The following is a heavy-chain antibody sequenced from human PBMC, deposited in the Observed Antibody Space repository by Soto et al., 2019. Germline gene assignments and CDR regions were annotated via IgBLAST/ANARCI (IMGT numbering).Heavy chain of an antibody. Sequence: QVQLVQSGAEVMKPGASVKVSCKASGYTFSIYGISWVRQAPGQGLEWMARISGYNGNTKYAQKLQRRVTVTTDTSTSRAYMELRSLRSDDTAVYYCVRDVSGVTYHWFFDLWGRGTLVTVSS. D-gene: IGHD2-21*02. CDR2: ISGYNGNT. V-gene: IGHV1-18*01. CDR3: VRDVSGVTYHWFFDL. CDR1: GYTFSIYG. J-gene: IGHJ2*01.